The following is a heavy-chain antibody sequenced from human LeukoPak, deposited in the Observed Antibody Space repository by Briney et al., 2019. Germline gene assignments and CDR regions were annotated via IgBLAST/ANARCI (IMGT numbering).Heavy chain of an antibody. Sequence: GESLKISCKGSGSGFTSYWIGWVRPMPGKGLEWMGIIYPGDSDTRYSPSFQGQVTVSADKSISTAYLQWSSLKASDTAMYYCARTTARVVVVVGYYYMDVWGKGTTVAVSS. CDR3: ARTTARVVVVVGYYYMDV. V-gene: IGHV5-51*01. D-gene: IGHD2-15*01. J-gene: IGHJ6*03. CDR2: IYPGDSDT. CDR1: GSGFTSYW.